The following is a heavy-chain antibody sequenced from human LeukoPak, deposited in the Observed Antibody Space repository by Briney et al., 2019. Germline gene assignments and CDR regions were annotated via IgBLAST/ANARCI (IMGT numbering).Heavy chain of an antibody. J-gene: IGHJ4*02. CDR2: ISSSGSTI. CDR3: SSLSVAWLDY. V-gene: IGHV3-48*03. Sequence: GGSLRLSCAASGFTFSSYEMNWVRRAPGKGLEWVSYISSSGSTIYYADSVKGRFTISRDNAKNSLYLQMNSLRAEDTAVYYCSSLSVAWLDYWGQGTLVTVSS. CDR1: GFTFSSYE. D-gene: IGHD2-21*01.